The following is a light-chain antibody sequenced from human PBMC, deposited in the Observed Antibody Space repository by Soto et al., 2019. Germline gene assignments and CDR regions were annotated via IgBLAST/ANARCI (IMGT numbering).Light chain of an antibody. V-gene: IGKV3-20*01. CDR1: QSVSSSY. CDR2: GAS. J-gene: IGKJ5*01. CDR3: QQYGSSPLVT. Sequence: EIVLTQSPGTLSLSPGERATLSCRASQSVSSSYLDWYQQKPGQAPRLLIYGASSRATGIPDRFSGSGSGTDFTLTISRLEPEDFAVYYCQQYGSSPLVTFGQGTRLEIK.